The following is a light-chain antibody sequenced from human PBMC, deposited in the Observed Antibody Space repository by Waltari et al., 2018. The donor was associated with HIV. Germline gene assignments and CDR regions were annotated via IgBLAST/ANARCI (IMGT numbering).Light chain of an antibody. Sequence: SYELTQPPSVSVSPGQTARITCSGDALPKQYAHWFQQKPGQAPVLAIHQDTERPSGIPERLSGSSLGTMVTLTITGVQAEDEADYYCQSTDRSGTYWVFGGGTKLTVL. CDR3: QSTDRSGTYWV. J-gene: IGLJ3*02. CDR1: ALPKQY. V-gene: IGLV3-25*03. CDR2: QDT.